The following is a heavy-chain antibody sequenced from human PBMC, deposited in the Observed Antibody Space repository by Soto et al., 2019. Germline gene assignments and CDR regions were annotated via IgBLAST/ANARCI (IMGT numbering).Heavy chain of an antibody. CDR3: ARAIVATITGYYYYGMDV. CDR2: ISSSSSYI. CDR1: GFTFSSYS. V-gene: IGHV3-21*01. D-gene: IGHD5-12*01. J-gene: IGHJ6*02. Sequence: GGSLRLSXAASGFTFSSYSMNWVRQAPGKGLEWVSSISSSSSYIYYADSVKGRFTISRDNAKNSLYLQMNSLRAEDTAVYYCARAIVATITGYYYYGMDVWGQGTTVTVSS.